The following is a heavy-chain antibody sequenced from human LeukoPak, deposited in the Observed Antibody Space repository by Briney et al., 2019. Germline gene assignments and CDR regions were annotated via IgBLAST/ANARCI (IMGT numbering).Heavy chain of an antibody. CDR2: ISISGDAT. D-gene: IGHD6-25*01. J-gene: IGHJ4*02. CDR3: GKEIGSNDY. Sequence: GGSLRLSCAVSGFSLSRNAMTWVRQAPGKGLQWISSISISGDATDYEDSVKGGFTIYRDISKNTLYLQMNSLRVDDTAVYYCGKEIGSNDYWGQGTRVTVSS. CDR1: GFSLSRNA. V-gene: IGHV3-23*01.